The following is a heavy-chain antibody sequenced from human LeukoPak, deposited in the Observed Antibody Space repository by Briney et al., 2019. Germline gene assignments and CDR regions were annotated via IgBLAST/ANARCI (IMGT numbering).Heavy chain of an antibody. Sequence: GGSLRLSCTASGFTFGDYAMSWVRQAPGKGLEWVSAISGSGGSTYYADSVKGRFTISRDNSKNTLYLQMNSLRAEDTAVYYCAKARETCSGSYYFDYWGQGTLVTVSS. CDR3: AKARETCSGSYYFDY. D-gene: IGHD1-26*01. V-gene: IGHV3-23*01. J-gene: IGHJ4*02. CDR1: GFTFGDYA. CDR2: ISGSGGST.